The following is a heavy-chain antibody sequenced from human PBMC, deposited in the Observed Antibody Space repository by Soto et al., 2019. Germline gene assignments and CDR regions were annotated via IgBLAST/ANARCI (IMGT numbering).Heavy chain of an antibody. CDR2: IDPSDSYT. Sequence: PGESLKISCKGSGYSFTSYWISWVRQMPGKGLEWMGRIDPSDSYTNYSPSFQGHVTISADKSISTAYLQWSSLRSEDTAVYYCARDLADYHDDSNTPYNAFDIWGQGTMVTVSS. CDR1: GYSFTSYW. D-gene: IGHD3-22*01. V-gene: IGHV5-10-1*01. CDR3: ARDLADYHDDSNTPYNAFDI. J-gene: IGHJ3*02.